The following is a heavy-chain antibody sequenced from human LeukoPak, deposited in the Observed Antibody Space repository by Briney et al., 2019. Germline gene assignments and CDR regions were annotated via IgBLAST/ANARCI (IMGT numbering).Heavy chain of an antibody. CDR2: INSDGSST. D-gene: IGHD5-12*01. J-gene: IGHJ3*02. CDR1: GFTFNNYW. V-gene: IGHV3-74*01. Sequence: QSGGSLRLSCAASGFTFNNYWMHWVRQAPGKGLVWVSRINSDGSSTSYADSVKGRFTISSDNAKNTLYLRMNSLRAEDTAVYYCARGSGSSPDAFDIWGQGTMVTVSS. CDR3: ARGSGSSPDAFDI.